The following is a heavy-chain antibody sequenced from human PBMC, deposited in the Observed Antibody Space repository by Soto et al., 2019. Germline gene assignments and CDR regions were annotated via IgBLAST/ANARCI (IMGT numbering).Heavy chain of an antibody. Sequence: QVQLVQSGAEVKKPGASVKVSCKASGYTFTSYAMHWVRQAPGQRLEWMGWINAGNGNTKYSQKFQGRVTITRDTSESTAYMELSSLRSEDTAVYYCARVPRSSSAGRAYYYFDYWGQGTLVTVSS. CDR3: ARVPRSSSAGRAYYYFDY. D-gene: IGHD6-6*01. CDR1: GYTFTSYA. J-gene: IGHJ4*02. V-gene: IGHV1-3*01. CDR2: INAGNGNT.